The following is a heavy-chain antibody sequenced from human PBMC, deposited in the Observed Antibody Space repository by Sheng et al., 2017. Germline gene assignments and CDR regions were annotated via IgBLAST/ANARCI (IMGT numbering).Heavy chain of an antibody. CDR3: ARTIGYCSSTSCTPXDWFDP. V-gene: IGHV4-38-2*01. Sequence: QVQLQESGPGLVKPSETLSLTCAVSGYSISSGYYWGWIRQPPGKGLEWIGSIYHSGSTYYNPSLKSRVTISVDTSKNQFSLKLSSVTAADTAVYYCARTIGYCSSTSCTPXDWFDPWGQGTLVTVSS. CDR2: IYHSGST. CDR1: GYSISSGYY. J-gene: IGHJ5*02. D-gene: IGHD2-2*01.